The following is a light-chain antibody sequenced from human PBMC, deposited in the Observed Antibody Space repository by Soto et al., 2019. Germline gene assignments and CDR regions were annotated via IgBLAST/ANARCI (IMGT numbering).Light chain of an antibody. CDR3: GTWDSSLSAGGYV. CDR1: SSNIGNNY. Sequence: QSVLTQPPSVSAAPGQTVTISCSGSSSNIGNNYVSWYQQLPGTAPKLLIYENNKRPSGIPDRFSGSKSGTSATLGSTGLQAGDEADYYCGTWDSSLSAGGYVFGTGTKLTVL. V-gene: IGLV1-51*02. J-gene: IGLJ1*01. CDR2: ENN.